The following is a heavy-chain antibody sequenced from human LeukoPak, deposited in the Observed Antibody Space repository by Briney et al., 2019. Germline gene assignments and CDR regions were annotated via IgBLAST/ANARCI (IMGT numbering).Heavy chain of an antibody. J-gene: IGHJ4*02. D-gene: IGHD2-2*01. V-gene: IGHV3-48*04. CDR3: ATQIVVVPAGRDY. CDR2: ISSSSSTI. Sequence: GGSLRLSCAASGFTFSSYSMNWVRQAPGKGLEWVSYISSSSSTIYYADSVKGRFTISRDNAKNSLYLQMNSLRAEDTAVYYCATQIVVVPAGRDYWGQGTLVTVSS. CDR1: GFTFSSYS.